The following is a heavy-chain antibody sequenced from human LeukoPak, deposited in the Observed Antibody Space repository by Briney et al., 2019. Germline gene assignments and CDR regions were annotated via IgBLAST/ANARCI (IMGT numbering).Heavy chain of an antibody. CDR2: ISSTGKTK. CDR1: GLVFSDYY. Sequence: GGSLRLSCGVSGLVFSDYYMSWIRQAPGKGLEWLSYISSTGKTKYYADSVKGRFTISRDNAKNSVYLQMNSLRVEDTAVYFCARMEQGYGMDVWGQGTTVTVSS. D-gene: IGHD1-26*01. J-gene: IGHJ6*02. V-gene: IGHV3-11*01. CDR3: ARMEQGYGMDV.